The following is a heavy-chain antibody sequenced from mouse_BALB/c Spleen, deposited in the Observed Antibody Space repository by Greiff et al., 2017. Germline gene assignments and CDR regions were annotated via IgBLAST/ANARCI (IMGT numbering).Heavy chain of an antibody. CDR1: GFSLTSYG. J-gene: IGHJ1*01. CDR2: IWAGGST. Sequence: VKVVESGPGLVAPSQSLSITCTVSGFSLTSYGVHWVRQPPGKGLEWLGVIWAGGSTNYNSALMSRLSISKDNSKSQVFLKMNSLQTDDTAMYYCARDLGYWYVDVWGAGTTVTVSS. V-gene: IGHV2-9*02. CDR3: ARDLGYWYVDV.